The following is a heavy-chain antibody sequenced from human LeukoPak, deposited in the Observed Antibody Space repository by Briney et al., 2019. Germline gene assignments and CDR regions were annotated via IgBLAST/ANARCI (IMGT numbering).Heavy chain of an antibody. CDR1: GESFSGYY. Sequence: NPSETLSLTCAVYGESFSGYYWSWIRQPPGKGLQWIGYIHYSGSTNFNPSLQGRLTMSVDRSINQFSLKVTSVTAADTAVYYCARGGYGDYYAMDVWGQGTTVTVSS. V-gene: IGHV4-59*01. CDR2: IHYSGST. D-gene: IGHD4-17*01. CDR3: ARGGYGDYYAMDV. J-gene: IGHJ6*02.